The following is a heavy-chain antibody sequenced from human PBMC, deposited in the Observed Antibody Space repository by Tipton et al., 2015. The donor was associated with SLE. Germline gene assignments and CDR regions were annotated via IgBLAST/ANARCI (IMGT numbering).Heavy chain of an antibody. D-gene: IGHD5-24*01. CDR2: FSNTGST. CDR1: GGSISSSY. CDR3: ARDREMAGAFDI. V-gene: IGHV4-59*01. Sequence: TLSLTCIVSGGSISSSYWSWIRQPPGKGLEWIGCFSNTGSTNFNPSLKSRVTISVVTSKNQFSLKLTSVTAADTAVYYCARDREMAGAFDIWGQGTMVTVSS. J-gene: IGHJ3*02.